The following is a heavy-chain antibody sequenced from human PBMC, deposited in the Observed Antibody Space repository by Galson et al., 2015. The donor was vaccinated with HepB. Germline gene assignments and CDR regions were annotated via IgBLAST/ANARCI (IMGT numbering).Heavy chain of an antibody. CDR3: AALGSHTMTLDY. CDR2: ISSSSGHT. V-gene: IGHV3-21*06. CDR1: GFIFSTYT. J-gene: IGHJ4*02. Sequence: SLRLSCAASGFIFSTYTMNWVRQAPGKGLEWVSSISSSSGHTYYADSVKGRFTLSRDNAKNSLFLQMNSLRVEDTAIYYCAALGSHTMTLDYWGQGALVTVSS. D-gene: IGHD3-3*01.